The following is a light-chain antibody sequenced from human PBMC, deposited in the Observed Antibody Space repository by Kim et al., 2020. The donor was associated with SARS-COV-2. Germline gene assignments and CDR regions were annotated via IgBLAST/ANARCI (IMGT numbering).Light chain of an antibody. J-gene: IGKJ5*01. Sequence: SVGYRVTITCRASEGISSCLVWYQQIPGKPPKLLSYAASSLQSGVPSRFSGSGSGTDFSLTINGLQPEDFATYFFQQFNPFSGAPFGQGTRLEI. V-gene: IGKV1-13*02. CDR1: EGISSC. CDR2: AAS. CDR3: QQFNPFSGAP.